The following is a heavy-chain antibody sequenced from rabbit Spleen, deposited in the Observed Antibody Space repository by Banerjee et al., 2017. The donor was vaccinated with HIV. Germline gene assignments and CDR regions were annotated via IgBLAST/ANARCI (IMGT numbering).Heavy chain of an antibody. Sequence: QSLEESGGDLVKPGASLTLTCTASGFSFSGNSYMCWVRQAPGKGLEWIACIDTGSSGFTYFATWAIGRFTISKPSSTTVTLQMTRLTAADTATYFCARDTSSSFSSYGMDLWGQGTLVTVS. V-gene: IGHV1S40*01. D-gene: IGHD1-1*01. CDR2: IDTGSSGFT. CDR1: GFSFSGNSY. J-gene: IGHJ3*01. CDR3: ARDTSSSFSSYGMDL.